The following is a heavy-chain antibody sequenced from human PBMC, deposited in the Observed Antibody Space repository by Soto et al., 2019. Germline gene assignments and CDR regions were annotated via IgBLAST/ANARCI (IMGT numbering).Heavy chain of an antibody. V-gene: IGHV4-38-2*01. CDR3: ARVQTVGMSGSPGDS. CDR1: GYAISSGFY. Sequence: SETLSLTCDVSGYAISSGFYWAWIRQPPGKRLEWIGNIYHTGTTYYNPSLKSRVTMSVDTSKNQFSLRLSSVTAADTAVFYCARVQTVGMSGSPGDSWGQGTLVTVSS. CDR2: IYHTGTT. D-gene: IGHD3-10*01. J-gene: IGHJ4*02.